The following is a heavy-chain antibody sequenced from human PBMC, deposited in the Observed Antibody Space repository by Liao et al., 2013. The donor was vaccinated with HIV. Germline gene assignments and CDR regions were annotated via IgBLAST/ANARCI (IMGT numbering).Heavy chain of an antibody. CDR1: GGSFSGFY. CDR3: ARGRRFLXVRGRWGDY. J-gene: IGHJ4*02. CDR2: INHSGST. D-gene: IGHD3-10*01. Sequence: QVQLQQWGAGLLKPSETLSLTCAVYGGSFSGFYWAWIRQSPGKGLEWIGEINHSGSTNYNPSLKSRVTISVDTSKNQFSLKLSSVTAADTAVYYCARGRRFLXVRGRWGDYWGQGTLVTVSS. V-gene: IGHV4-34*01.